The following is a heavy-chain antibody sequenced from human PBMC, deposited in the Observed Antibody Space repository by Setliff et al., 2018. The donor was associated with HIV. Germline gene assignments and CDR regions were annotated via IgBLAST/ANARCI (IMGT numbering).Heavy chain of an antibody. Sequence: GGSLRLSCAASGFTFSSYAMHWVRQAPGKGLEWVAVISYDGSNKYYADSVKGRFTITRDNARNSLYLQMNRLRAEDTAVYYCASSGYNYGGYYMDVWGKGTTVTVSS. CDR3: ASSGYNYGGYYMDV. J-gene: IGHJ6*03. V-gene: IGHV3-30*07. D-gene: IGHD5-18*01. CDR2: ISYDGSNK. CDR1: GFTFSSYA.